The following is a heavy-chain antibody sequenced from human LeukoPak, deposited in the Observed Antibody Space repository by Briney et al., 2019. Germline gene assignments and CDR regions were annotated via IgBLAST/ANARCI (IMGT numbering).Heavy chain of an antibody. CDR3: AKDFEWFGELLRMGYFDY. V-gene: IGHV3-23*01. D-gene: IGHD3-10*01. Sequence: GGSLRLSCAASGFTFSSYAMSWVRQAPGEGLEWVSAISGSGGSTYYADSVKGRFTISRDNSKNTLYLQMNSLRAEDTAVYYCAKDFEWFGELLRMGYFDYWGQGTLVTVSS. CDR2: ISGSGGST. CDR1: GFTFSSYA. J-gene: IGHJ4*02.